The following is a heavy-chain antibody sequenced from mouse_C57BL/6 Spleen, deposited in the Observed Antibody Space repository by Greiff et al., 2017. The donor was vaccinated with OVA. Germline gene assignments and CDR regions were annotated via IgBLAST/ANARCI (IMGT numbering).Heavy chain of an antibody. J-gene: IGHJ1*03. CDR3: ASKRTGLYWYFDV. V-gene: IGHV1-18*01. CDR2: INPNNGGT. D-gene: IGHD4-1*01. Sequence: EVQLQQSGPELVKPGASVKIPCKASGYTFTDYNMDWVKQSHGKSLEWIGDINPNNGGTIYNQKFKGKATLTVDPSSSTAYMELRSLTSEDTAVYYGASKRTGLYWYFDVWGTGTTVTVSS. CDR1: GYTFTDYN.